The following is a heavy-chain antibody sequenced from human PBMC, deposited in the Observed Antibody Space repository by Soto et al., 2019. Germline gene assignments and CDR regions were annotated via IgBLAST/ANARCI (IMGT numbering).Heavy chain of an antibody. Sequence: SGYAVNPTQTLTLTCTFSGSSLSTRGVGVGWFRQPPGKALEWLELIYWNDDKRYSPSLKSRLTITKDTSKNQVVLTLTDMDPVDTATYYCVHRRIIMTFGYWGQGALATVSS. J-gene: IGHJ4*02. V-gene: IGHV2-5*01. CDR3: VHRRIIMTFGY. CDR1: GSSLSTRGVG. D-gene: IGHD3-10*01. CDR2: IYWNDDK.